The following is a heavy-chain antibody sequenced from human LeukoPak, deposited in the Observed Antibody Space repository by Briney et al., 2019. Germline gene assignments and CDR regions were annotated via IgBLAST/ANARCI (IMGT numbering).Heavy chain of an antibody. CDR3: ARGPRGYSYGLDY. V-gene: IGHV3-21*01. CDR2: ISSSSSYI. J-gene: IGHJ4*02. CDR1: GFTFSSYS. D-gene: IGHD5-18*01. Sequence: PGGSLRLSCAASGFTFSSYSMNWVRQAPGKGLEWVSSISSSSSYIYYADSVKDRFTISRDNAKNSLYLQMNSLRAEDTAVYYCARGPRGYSYGLDYWGQGTLVTVSS.